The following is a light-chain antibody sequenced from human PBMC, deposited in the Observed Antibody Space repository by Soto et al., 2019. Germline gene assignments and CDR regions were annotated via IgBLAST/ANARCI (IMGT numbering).Light chain of an antibody. J-gene: IGLJ3*02. CDR1: SSDVGTYNY. CDR2: EVT. V-gene: IGLV2-14*01. Sequence: QSALTQPASVSGSPGQSITISCTETSSDVGTYNYVSWYQQHPGKAPKLMIYEVTNRPSGVSNRFSGSKSGNTASLTISGLQAEDEADYYCSSYSSTTTLLFGGGTKVTVL. CDR3: SSYSSTTTLL.